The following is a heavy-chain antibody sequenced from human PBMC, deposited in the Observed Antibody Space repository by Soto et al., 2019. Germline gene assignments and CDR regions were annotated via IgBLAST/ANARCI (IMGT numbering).Heavy chain of an antibody. J-gene: IGHJ4*02. CDR1: GGSISSGGYY. V-gene: IGHV4-31*03. D-gene: IGHD1-1*01. Sequence: SLSLTCTVAGGSISSGGYYWSWIRQHPGKGLEWIGYIYYSGSTYYNPSLKSRVTISVDTSKNQFSLKLSSVTAADTAVYYCARDSGTGTYFDYWGQGTLVTVSS. CDR2: IYYSGST. CDR3: ARDSGTGTYFDY.